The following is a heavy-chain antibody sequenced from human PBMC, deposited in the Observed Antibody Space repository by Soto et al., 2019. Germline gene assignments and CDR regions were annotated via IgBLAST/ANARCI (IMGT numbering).Heavy chain of an antibody. Sequence: GGSLRLSCAASGFTFSSYAMHWVRQAPGKGLEWVAVISYDGSNKYYADSVKGRFTISRDNSKNTLYLQMNSLRAEDTAVYYCARVGYGLIPQGVLYYWGQGTLVTVSS. CDR1: GFTFSSYA. J-gene: IGHJ4*02. CDR2: ISYDGSNK. V-gene: IGHV3-30-3*01. CDR3: ARVGYGLIPQGVLYY. D-gene: IGHD1-1*01.